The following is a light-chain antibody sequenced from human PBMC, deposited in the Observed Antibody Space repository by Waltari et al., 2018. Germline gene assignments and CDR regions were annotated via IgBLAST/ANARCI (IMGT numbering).Light chain of an antibody. J-gene: IGKJ4*01. CDR3: QQVNSFPAT. V-gene: IGKV1-12*01. Sequence: DIQMTQSPSSVSAFVGDRVTITCRSGQSISNWLAWYQQKPGKAPKLLIYGASDLHSGVPSRFSGSGAGTDFTLTISSLQAEDFATYYCQQVNSFPATFGGGTTVEIK. CDR1: QSISNW. CDR2: GAS.